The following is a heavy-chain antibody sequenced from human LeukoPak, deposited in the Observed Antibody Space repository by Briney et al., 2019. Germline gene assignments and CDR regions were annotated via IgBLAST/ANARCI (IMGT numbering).Heavy chain of an antibody. D-gene: IGHD4-23*01. CDR1: GYTFTGYY. CDR3: ARDLIRQRWSAAY. Sequence: ASVKVSCKASGYTFTGYYMHWVRQAPGQGLEWMGWINPNSGGTNYAQKFQGRVTMTRDTSISTAYMELSRLRSDDTAVYYCARDLIRQRWSAAYWGQGTLVTVSS. CDR2: INPNSGGT. V-gene: IGHV1-2*02. J-gene: IGHJ4*02.